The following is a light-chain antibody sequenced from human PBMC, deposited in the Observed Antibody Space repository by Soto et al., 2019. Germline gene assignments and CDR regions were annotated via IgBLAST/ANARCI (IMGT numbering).Light chain of an antibody. CDR2: AEY. Sequence: QMTQSESYLSEVRGDRCTITCRSSQNIGDFVAWYQQKPRKVPMLLIYAEYDLQSAVQSRFSGSRPGRVFTLTISSLPPEDVEPYSCKKCKVANSTFGGGNKVAI. CDR3: KKCKVANST. V-gene: IGKV1-27*01. CDR1: QNIGDF. J-gene: IGKJ4*01.